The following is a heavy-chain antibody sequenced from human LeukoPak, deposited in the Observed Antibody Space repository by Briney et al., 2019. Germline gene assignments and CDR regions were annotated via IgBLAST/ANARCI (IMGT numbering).Heavy chain of an antibody. D-gene: IGHD5-18*01. CDR2: INPSGGST. CDR1: GYTFTSYY. V-gene: IGHV1-46*01. J-gene: IGHJ4*02. Sequence: GASVKVSCKASGYTFTSYYMHWVRQAPGQGLGWMGIINPSGGSTSYARKFQGRVTMTRDTSTSTVYMELSSLRSEDTAVYYCARDTPQQDTAMALYYFDYWGQGTLVTVSS. CDR3: ARDTPQQDTAMALYYFDY.